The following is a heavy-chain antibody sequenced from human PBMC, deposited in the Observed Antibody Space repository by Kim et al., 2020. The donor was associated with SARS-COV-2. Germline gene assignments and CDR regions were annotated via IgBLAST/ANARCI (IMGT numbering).Heavy chain of an antibody. D-gene: IGHD1-26*01. J-gene: IGHJ4*02. CDR1: GFSIRDYY. CDR2: TRNKANSYIT. CDR3: ARGTPGGGYII. Sequence: GGSLRLSCVASGFSIRDYYMDWVRQAPGKGLEWVGRTRNKANSYITEYAASVKGRFIISRDESENSLFLQMDRLQVDDTAVYFCARGTPGGGYIIWGQGT. V-gene: IGHV3-72*01.